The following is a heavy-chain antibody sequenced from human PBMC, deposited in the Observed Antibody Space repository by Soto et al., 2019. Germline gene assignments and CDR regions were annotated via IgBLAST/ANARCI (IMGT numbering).Heavy chain of an antibody. D-gene: IGHD3-22*01. CDR3: VRARATDSRPDY. Sequence: EVQLVESGGGLVKPGGSLRLSCTASGFTFGLYAMVWVRQAPGKGLEWVSSISPGSSYIYYADSLKGRFTISRDDAKNSVYLQMNSLRAEDTALYYCVRARATDSRPDYWGQGTLVTVLS. J-gene: IGHJ4*02. V-gene: IGHV3-21*01. CDR2: ISPGSSYI. CDR1: GFTFGLYA.